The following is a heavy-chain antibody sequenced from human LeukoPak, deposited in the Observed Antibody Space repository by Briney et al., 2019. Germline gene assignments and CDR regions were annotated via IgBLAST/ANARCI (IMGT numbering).Heavy chain of an antibody. J-gene: IGHJ4*02. D-gene: IGHD6-13*01. V-gene: IGHV4-30-2*01. CDR2: IYHSGST. CDR1: GGSISSGGYS. CDR3: ARDGAAGAVDY. Sequence: SETLSLTCAVSGGSISSGGYSWSWIRQPPGEGLEWIGYIYHSGSTYYNPSLKSRVTISVDRSKNQFSLKLSSVTAADTAVYYCARDGAAGAVDYWGQGTLVTVSS.